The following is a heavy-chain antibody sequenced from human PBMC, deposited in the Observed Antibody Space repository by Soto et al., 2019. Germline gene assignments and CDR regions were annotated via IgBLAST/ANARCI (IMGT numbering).Heavy chain of an antibody. V-gene: IGHV3-30-3*01. D-gene: IGHD5-12*01. CDR1: GFTFSSYA. Sequence: QVQLVESGGGVVQPGGSLRLSCAASGFTFSSYAMHWVRQAPGKGLEWVAVISYDGSNKYYADSVKGRFTISRDNSKNTLYLQMNSLRAEDTAVYYRARDESGYEVYWGQGTLVTVSS. CDR3: ARDESGYEVY. J-gene: IGHJ4*02. CDR2: ISYDGSNK.